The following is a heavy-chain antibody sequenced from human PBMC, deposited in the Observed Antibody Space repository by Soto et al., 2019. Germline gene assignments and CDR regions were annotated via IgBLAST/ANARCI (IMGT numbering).Heavy chain of an antibody. Sequence: PGGSLRLSCAASGFTFDDYAMHWVRQAPGKGLEWVSGISWNSGSIGYADSVKGRFTISRDNAKNSLYLQMNSLRAEDTALYYCAKDKGPYYDILTGYHYFDYWGQGTLVTVSS. CDR1: GFTFDDYA. J-gene: IGHJ4*02. V-gene: IGHV3-9*01. CDR3: AKDKGPYYDILTGYHYFDY. D-gene: IGHD3-9*01. CDR2: ISWNSGSI.